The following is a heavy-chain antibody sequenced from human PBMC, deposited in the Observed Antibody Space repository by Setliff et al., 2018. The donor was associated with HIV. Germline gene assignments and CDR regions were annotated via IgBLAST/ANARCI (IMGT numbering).Heavy chain of an antibody. CDR1: GYTFTSYF. CDR3: GRNRGNGWYYYDS. V-gene: IGHV1-46*01. D-gene: IGHD3-22*01. J-gene: IGHJ4*02. Sequence: VASVKVSCKASGYTFTSYFLHWVRQAPGQGLEWMGVINPSGGSTAYAENFQGRVTMTRDTSTSTVYMEMRGLRSDDTAVYYCGRNRGNGWYYYDSWGQGTLVTVSS. CDR2: INPSGGST.